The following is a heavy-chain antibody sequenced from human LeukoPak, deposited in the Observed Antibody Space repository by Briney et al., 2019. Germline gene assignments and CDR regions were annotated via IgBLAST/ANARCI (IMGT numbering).Heavy chain of an antibody. CDR3: ARRSGWYGKIDY. CDR1: GGSFSGYY. CDR2: IYYSGST. D-gene: IGHD6-19*01. J-gene: IGHJ4*02. Sequence: PSETLSLTCAVYGGSFSGYYWSWIRQPPGKGLEWIGYIYYSGSTNYNPSLKSRVTISVDTSKNQFSLKLSSVTAADTAVYYCARRSGWYGKIDYWGQETLVTVSS. V-gene: IGHV4-59*01.